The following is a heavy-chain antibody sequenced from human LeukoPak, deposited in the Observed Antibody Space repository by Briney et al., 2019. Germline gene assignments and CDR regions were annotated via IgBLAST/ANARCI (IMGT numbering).Heavy chain of an antibody. CDR3: AALDHGHDY. CDR1: GFTFSSYW. CDR2: IFRDGTNP. V-gene: IGHV3-74*01. Sequence: GGSLRLSCEASGFTFSSYWTHWIRHTPGKGLVWVSRIFRDGTNPAYADSVKGRFTISRDNAKNTLYLQMNSLRAEDTAMYYCAALDHGHDYWGQGTLVSVST. J-gene: IGHJ4*02.